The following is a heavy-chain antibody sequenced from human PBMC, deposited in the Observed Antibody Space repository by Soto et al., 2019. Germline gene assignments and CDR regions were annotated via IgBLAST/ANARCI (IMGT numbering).Heavy chain of an antibody. V-gene: IGHV4-34*01. CDR1: SGSLSGYY. CDR3: ARAPKVSGSAQTRPDF. CDR2: ISPSGTT. D-gene: IGHD6-6*01. Sequence: SETLSLTCSLYSGSLSGYYWGWIRQPPGKGLEWIGEISPSGTTNYSPSLKSRVSISVDTSKNQFSLNLTSLTAADTAVYYCARAPKVSGSAQTRPDFWGQGSLVTVSS. J-gene: IGHJ4*02.